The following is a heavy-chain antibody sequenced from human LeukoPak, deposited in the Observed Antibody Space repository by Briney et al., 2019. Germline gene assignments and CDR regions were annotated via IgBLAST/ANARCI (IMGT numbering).Heavy chain of an antibody. CDR1: GFTFSNYA. Sequence: GGSLRLSCAASGFTFSNYALSWVRQAPGKGLEWVSAIHYSGGSTIYYADSVKGRFTISRDNAKNSLYLQMNGLRAEDTAIYYCASPQWLAFWGQGTLVTVSS. D-gene: IGHD6-19*01. J-gene: IGHJ4*02. CDR3: ASPQWLAF. V-gene: IGHV3-69-1*02. CDR2: IHYSGGSTI.